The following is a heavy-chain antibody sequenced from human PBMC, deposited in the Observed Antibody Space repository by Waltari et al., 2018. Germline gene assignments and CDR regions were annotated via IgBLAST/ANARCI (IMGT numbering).Heavy chain of an antibody. V-gene: IGHV1-18*01. Sequence: QVQLVQSGAEVRKTGASVKVSCKASGYTFRNYGIAWVGQAPGPGLALMGWVRGDEGDTKYAREFQCRLTVTTDTSTNTANMELSSLRSDDTAVYYCARLYDASAYYNTYLDPWGQGALVTVSS. CDR2: VRGDEGDT. D-gene: IGHD3-22*01. J-gene: IGHJ5*02. CDR1: GYTFRNYG. CDR3: ARLYDASAYYNTYLDP.